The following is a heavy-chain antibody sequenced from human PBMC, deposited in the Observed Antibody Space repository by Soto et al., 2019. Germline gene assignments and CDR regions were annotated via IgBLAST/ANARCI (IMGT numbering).Heavy chain of an antibody. J-gene: IGHJ4*02. CDR3: TRAAWFHYLSFY. CDR2: ISSSSSTA. CDR1: GFTFSRFE. V-gene: IGHV3-48*03. Sequence: GWSLRLSCAASGFTFSRFELHWVRQAPGKGLEWVSYISSSSSTAYYAASVEGRFTISRDNANNSVYLQKDSLRAEDTALYYCTRAAWFHYLSFYWGQGALVTVSS. D-gene: IGHD3-10*01.